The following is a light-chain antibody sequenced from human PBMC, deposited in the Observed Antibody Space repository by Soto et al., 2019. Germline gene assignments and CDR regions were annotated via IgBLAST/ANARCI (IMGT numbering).Light chain of an antibody. V-gene: IGKV1-5*01. Sequence: IQMTQSPSTLSASVGDRVIITCRASQSISSWLAWYQQKPGKAPKLLIYDASSLESGVPARFSGSGSGTEFTLSISSLQPDDFATYYCQQYNYYWTFGQGTKVDI. CDR2: DAS. J-gene: IGKJ1*01. CDR3: QQYNYYWT. CDR1: QSISSW.